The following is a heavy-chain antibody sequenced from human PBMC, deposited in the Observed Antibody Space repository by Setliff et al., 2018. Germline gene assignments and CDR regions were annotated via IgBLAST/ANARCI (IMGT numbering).Heavy chain of an antibody. CDR2: IDWDDDK. Sequence: SGPTLVNPTQTLALTCTFSGFSLNTSGMRVSWIRQPPGKALEWLARIDWDDDKFYSTSLKTRLTISKDTSKKQVVLTMTNMDPVDTATYYCARISASSSHFDYWGPGTLVTVSS. V-gene: IGHV2-70*04. CDR1: GFSLNTSGMR. D-gene: IGHD6-13*01. J-gene: IGHJ4*02. CDR3: ARISASSSHFDY.